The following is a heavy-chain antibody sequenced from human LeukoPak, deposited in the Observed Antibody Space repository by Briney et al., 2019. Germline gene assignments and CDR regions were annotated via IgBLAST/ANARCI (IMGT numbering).Heavy chain of an antibody. CDR2: IYPGDSDT. J-gene: IGHJ3*02. CDR3: ARPNKLGIRGDDAFDI. V-gene: IGHV5-51*01. CDR1: GYSFTSYW. Sequence: GESLKISCKGSGYSFTSYWIGWVRQMPGKGLEWMGIIYPGDSDTRYSPSFQGQVTISADKSISTAYLQWSSLKASDTAMYYCARPNKLGIRGDDAFDIWGQGTMVTVSS. D-gene: IGHD7-27*01.